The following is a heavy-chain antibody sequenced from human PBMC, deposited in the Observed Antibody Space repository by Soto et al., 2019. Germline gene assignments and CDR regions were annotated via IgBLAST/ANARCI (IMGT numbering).Heavy chain of an antibody. CDR1: GYTFTGYG. V-gene: IGHV1-18*01. Sequence: QVQLVQSGAEVKKPGASVKVSCKASGYTFTGYGIGWVRQAPGQGREWMGWISGYNANTNYPQKLQGRITMTTDTSTSTAYMELRSLRSDDTAVYYCARGGYYYDSSGYYSDYWGQGTLVTVSS. CDR3: ARGGYYYDSSGYYSDY. D-gene: IGHD3-22*01. J-gene: IGHJ4*02. CDR2: ISGYNANT.